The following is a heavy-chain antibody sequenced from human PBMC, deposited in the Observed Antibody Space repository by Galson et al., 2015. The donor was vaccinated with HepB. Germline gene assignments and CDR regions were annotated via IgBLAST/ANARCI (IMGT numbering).Heavy chain of an antibody. CDR1: GFTFSSYG. CDR2: ISYDGSNK. V-gene: IGHV3-30*18. J-gene: IGHJ6*04. Sequence: SLRLSCAASGFTFSSYGMHWVRQAPGKGLEWVAVISYDGSNKYYADSVKGRFTISRDNSKNTLYLQMSNLRTEDTAIYYCAKVPRTVLVRGYFMDVWGEGTTVIISS. D-gene: IGHD4-11*01. CDR3: AKVPRTVLVRGYFMDV.